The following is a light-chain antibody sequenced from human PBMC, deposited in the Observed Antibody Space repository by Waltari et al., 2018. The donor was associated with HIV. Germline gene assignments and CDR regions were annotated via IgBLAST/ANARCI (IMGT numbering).Light chain of an antibody. J-gene: IGLJ2*01. Sequence: QSALTQPASVSGSPGQSITISCTGSSSNIRTYNIVSWFQHHPGKGPKLIIYEAIKRPSGVSDRFSASKSGYASFLTISGLQAEDEADYYCCSYADVITPYVIFGGGTKLTVL. CDR1: SSNIRTYNI. CDR3: CSYADVITPYVI. V-gene: IGLV2-23*01. CDR2: EAI.